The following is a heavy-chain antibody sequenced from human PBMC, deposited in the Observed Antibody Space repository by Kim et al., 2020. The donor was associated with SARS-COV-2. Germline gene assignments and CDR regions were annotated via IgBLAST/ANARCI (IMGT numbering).Heavy chain of an antibody. D-gene: IGHD6-13*01. Sequence: GGSLRLSCAASGFTFSSYSMNWVRQAPGKGLEWVSYISSSSSTIYYADSVKGRFTISRDNAKNSLYLQMNSLRDEDTAVYYCARGISSRGTWYLGPPRYWGQGSPLTVSS. V-gene: IGHV3-48*02. CDR3: ARGISSRGTWYLGPPRY. J-gene: IGHJ4*02. CDR1: GFTFSSYS. CDR2: ISSSSSTI.